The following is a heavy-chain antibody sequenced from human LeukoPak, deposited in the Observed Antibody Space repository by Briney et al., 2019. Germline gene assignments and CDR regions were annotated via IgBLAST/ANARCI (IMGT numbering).Heavy chain of an antibody. Sequence: SETLSLTCTVSGGSISSYYWSWIRQPPGKGLEWVGYIYYSGSTNYNPSLKSRVTISVDTSKNQFSLKLSSVTAADTAVYYCARGPAQRYYYYMDVWGKGTTVTVSS. CDR3: ARGPAQRYYYYMDV. CDR1: GGSISSYY. J-gene: IGHJ6*03. CDR2: IYYSGST. V-gene: IGHV4-59*01. D-gene: IGHD2-2*01.